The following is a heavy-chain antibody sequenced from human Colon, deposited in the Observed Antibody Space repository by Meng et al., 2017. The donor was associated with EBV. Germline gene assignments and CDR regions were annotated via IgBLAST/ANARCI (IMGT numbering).Heavy chain of an antibody. V-gene: IGHV4-34*12. CDR1: GGSLSGAY. CDR3: ARRPTGIDY. CDR2: IIHGGSP. J-gene: IGHJ4*02. Sequence: QVQLQQGGAGLLKPSETLSPTCAGNGGSLSGAYWNWIRQPPGKGLEWIGEIIHGGSPSYNPSLKSRVTISIDTSKNQLSLMLSSVTAADTAVYYCARRPTGIDYWGQGTLVTVSS. D-gene: IGHD2-8*02.